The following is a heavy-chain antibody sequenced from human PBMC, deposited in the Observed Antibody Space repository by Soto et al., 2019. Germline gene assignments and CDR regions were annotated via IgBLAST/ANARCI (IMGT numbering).Heavy chain of an antibody. J-gene: IGHJ5*02. D-gene: IGHD6-13*01. V-gene: IGHV1-69*13. CDR3: ARDISPAVGIAAAVSGDNWFDP. CDR2: IIPIFGTA. CDR1: GGTFSSYA. Sequence: GASVKVSCKASGGTFSSYAISWVRQAPGQGLEWMGGIIPIFGTANYAQKFQGRVTITADESTSTAYMELSSLRSEDTAVYYCARDISPAVGIAAAVSGDNWFDPWGQGTLVTVSS.